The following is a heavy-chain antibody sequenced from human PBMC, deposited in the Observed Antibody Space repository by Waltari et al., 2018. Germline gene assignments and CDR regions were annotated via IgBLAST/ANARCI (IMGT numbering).Heavy chain of an antibody. CDR2: IYTSGST. Sequence: QVQLQESGPGLVKPSETLSLTCAVSGYSISSGYYWGWIRQPPGKGLEWIGYIYTSGSTNYNPSLKSRVTISVDTSKNQFSLKLSSVTAADTAVYYCARELWSGDYYYGMDVWGQGTTVTVSS. D-gene: IGHD3-3*01. CDR1: GYSISSGYY. CDR3: ARELWSGDYYYGMDV. J-gene: IGHJ6*02. V-gene: IGHV4-38-2*02.